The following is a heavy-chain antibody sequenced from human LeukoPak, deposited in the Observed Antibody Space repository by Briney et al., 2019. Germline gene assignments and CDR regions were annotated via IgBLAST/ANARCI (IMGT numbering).Heavy chain of an antibody. J-gene: IGHJ3*02. V-gene: IGHV5-51*01. Sequence: LGESLKISCKGSGYSFTSYWIGWVRQMPGKGLEWMGIIYPGDSDTRYSPSFQGQVTISADKSISTAYLQWSSLKASDTAMYYRARHSSRGQQLVLEAFDIWGQGTMVTVSS. CDR3: ARHSSRGQQLVLEAFDI. CDR2: IYPGDSDT. D-gene: IGHD6-13*01. CDR1: GYSFTSYW.